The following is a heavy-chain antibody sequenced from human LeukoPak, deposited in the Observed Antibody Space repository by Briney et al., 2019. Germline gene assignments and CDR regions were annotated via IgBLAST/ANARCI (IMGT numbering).Heavy chain of an antibody. D-gene: IGHD1-7*01. CDR2: IYYSGST. J-gene: IGHJ5*02. V-gene: IGHV4-39*01. Sequence: SETLSLTCAVYGGSFSSYYWGWIRQPPGKGLEWIGSIYYSGSTYYNPSLKSRVTISVDTSKNQFSLKLSSVTAADTAVYYCARRTYYWFDPWGQGTLVTVSS. CDR3: ARRTYYWFDP. CDR1: GGSFSSYY.